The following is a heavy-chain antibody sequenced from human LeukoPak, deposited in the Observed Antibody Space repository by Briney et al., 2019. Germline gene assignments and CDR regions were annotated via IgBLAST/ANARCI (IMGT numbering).Heavy chain of an antibody. CDR3: ARGPICSGGSCYSYNLDY. CDR1: GGSFSGYY. D-gene: IGHD2-15*01. V-gene: IGHV4-34*01. CDR2: INHSGST. J-gene: IGHJ4*02. Sequence: SETLSLTCAVYGGSFSGYYWSWIRQPPGKGLEWIGEINHSGSTNYNPSLKSRVTISVDTSKNQFSLKLSSVTAADTAVYHCARGPICSGGSCYSYNLDYWGQGTLVTVSS.